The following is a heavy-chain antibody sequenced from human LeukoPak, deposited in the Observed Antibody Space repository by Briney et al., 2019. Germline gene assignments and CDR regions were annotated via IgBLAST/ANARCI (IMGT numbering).Heavy chain of an antibody. J-gene: IGHJ3*02. Sequence: SETLSLTCIVSGGSISSNYWSWLRQPPGRGLEWIGCIYTSGSTNYNPSLKRRVTISVDTSKNQFSLKLTSVTAADTAVYYCARHDFYASGSYYKEPFDIWGQGTMVSVSS. V-gene: IGHV4-4*09. CDR3: ARHDFYASGSYYKEPFDI. D-gene: IGHD3-10*01. CDR1: GGSISSNY. CDR2: IYTSGST.